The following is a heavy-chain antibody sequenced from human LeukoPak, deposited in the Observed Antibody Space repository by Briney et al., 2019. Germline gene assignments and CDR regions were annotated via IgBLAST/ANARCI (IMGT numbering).Heavy chain of an antibody. V-gene: IGHV3-53*01. CDR2: IYSGGST. D-gene: IGHD5-24*01. CDR1: GFIFSSYA. J-gene: IGHJ4*02. CDR3: ARDSPRDGYMGY. Sequence: GGSLRLSCAASGFIFSSYAMSWVRQAPGQGLEWVSVIYSGGSTYYADSVKGRFTISRDKSKNTLYLQMNSLRAEDTAVYYCARDSPRDGYMGYWGQGTLVTVSS.